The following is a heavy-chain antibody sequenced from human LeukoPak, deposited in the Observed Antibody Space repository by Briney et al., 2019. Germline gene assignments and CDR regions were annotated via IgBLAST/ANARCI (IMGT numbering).Heavy chain of an antibody. CDR3: AGLVGRYSSGLYYYYFDY. CDR1: GDSINSLDL. V-gene: IGHV4-4*02. CDR2: MYLSGTT. J-gene: IGHJ4*02. Sequence: SETLSFACTVSGDSINSLDLWSWVRQPPGKGLEWIGEMYLSGTTHSNPSVKSRVTISIDKSKNQFFLNLSSVTAVDTAVYYCAGLVGRYSSGLYYYYFDYWGQGTLVTVSS. D-gene: IGHD3-22*01.